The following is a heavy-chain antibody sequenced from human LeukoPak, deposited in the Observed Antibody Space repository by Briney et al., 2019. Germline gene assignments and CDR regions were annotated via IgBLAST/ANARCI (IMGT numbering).Heavy chain of an antibody. CDR2: IYYSGST. CDR3: AREYSYGYDAFDI. J-gene: IGHJ3*02. V-gene: IGHV4-59*01. CDR1: GGSISSYY. Sequence: PSETLSLTCTVSGGSISSYYWSWIRQPPGKGLEWIGYIYYSGSTNYNPSLKSRVTISVDTSKNQFSLKLSSVTAADTAVYYCAREYSYGYDAFDIWGQGTMVTVSS. D-gene: IGHD5-18*01.